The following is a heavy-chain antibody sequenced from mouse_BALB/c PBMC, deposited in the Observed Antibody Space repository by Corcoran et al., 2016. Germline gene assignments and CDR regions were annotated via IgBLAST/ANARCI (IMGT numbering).Heavy chain of an antibody. CDR3: ARELTGTFFDY. V-gene: IGHV1-84*02. CDR1: GYIFTDYY. D-gene: IGHD4-1*01. J-gene: IGHJ2*01. CDR2: IYPGSGNT. Sequence: QIQLQQSGPELVKPGASVKISCKASGYIFTDYYINWVKQKPGQGLEWIGWIYPGSGNTKYNEKFKGKATLTVDTSSSTAYMQLSSLTSEDTAVYFCARELTGTFFDYWGQGTTLTVSS.